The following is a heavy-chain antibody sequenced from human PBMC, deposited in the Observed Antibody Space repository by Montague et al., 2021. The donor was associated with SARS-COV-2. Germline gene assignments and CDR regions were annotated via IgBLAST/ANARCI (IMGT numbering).Heavy chain of an antibody. CDR1: GGSFSGYY. CDR3: ARGSRHWLVRPPHYYYTDY. CDR2: INHSGST. Sequence: SETLSLTCAVYGGSFSGYYWSWIRQPPGKGLEWIGEINHSGSTNXNPSLKSRVTISVDTSKNQFSLKLSSVTAADTAVYYCARGSRHWLVRPPHYYYTDYWGQGTLVTVSS. D-gene: IGHD6-19*01. V-gene: IGHV4-34*01. J-gene: IGHJ4*01.